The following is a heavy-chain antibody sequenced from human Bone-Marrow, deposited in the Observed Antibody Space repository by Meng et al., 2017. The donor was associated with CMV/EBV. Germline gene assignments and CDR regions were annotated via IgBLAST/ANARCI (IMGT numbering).Heavy chain of an antibody. Sequence: GSLRLSCTVSGGSISSYYWSWIRQPPGKGLEWIGYIYYSGSTNYNPSLKSRVTISVDTSKNQFSLKLSSVTAADTAVYYCARGRRRYCSSTSCYMGWFDPWGQGTLVTVSS. CDR3: ARGRRRYCSSTSCYMGWFDP. J-gene: IGHJ5*02. D-gene: IGHD2-2*02. CDR2: IYYSGST. V-gene: IGHV4-59*12. CDR1: GGSISSYY.